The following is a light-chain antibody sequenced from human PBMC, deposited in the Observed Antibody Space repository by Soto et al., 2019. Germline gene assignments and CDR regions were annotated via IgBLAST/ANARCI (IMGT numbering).Light chain of an antibody. J-gene: IGKJ1*01. V-gene: IGKV3-20*01. CDR1: QSVSSSY. CDR2: VAS. CDR3: LQYGSSPWT. Sequence: EIVLTQSPGTLSLSPGERATLSCRASQSVSSSYLAWYQQKPGQAPRLLIYVASSRATGIPDRFSGSGSGTDFTLTISRLEPEDFAVYYCLQYGSSPWTFGQGTKVEIK.